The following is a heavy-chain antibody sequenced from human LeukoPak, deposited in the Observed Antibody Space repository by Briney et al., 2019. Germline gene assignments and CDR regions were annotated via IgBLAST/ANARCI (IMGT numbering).Heavy chain of an antibody. CDR1: GGSISSSSKY. V-gene: IGHV4-39*01. D-gene: IGHD6-13*01. J-gene: IGHJ5*02. Sequence: SETLSLTCSVSGGSISSSSKYWGWIRQPPGKGLEWIGSIYYSGDTYYNPSLRSRVTISVDTSKNQFSLKLTSVTAADTAVCYCARSSAAAGPTHNWFGPWGQGTLVTVPS. CDR2: IYYSGDT. CDR3: ARSSAAAGPTHNWFGP.